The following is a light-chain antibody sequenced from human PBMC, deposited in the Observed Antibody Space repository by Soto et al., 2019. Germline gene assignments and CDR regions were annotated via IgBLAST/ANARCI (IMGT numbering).Light chain of an antibody. J-gene: IGKJ3*01. CDR3: QQPTA. V-gene: IGKV1-9*01. CDR2: AAS. CDR1: QGISSY. Sequence: DIQLTQSPSFLSASLGDRVTITCRASQGISSYLAWYQQKPGKAPKLLIYAASTLQSGVPSSFSGSGSGTDFTLTISSLQPEDFATYYCQQPTAFGPGTKVDIK.